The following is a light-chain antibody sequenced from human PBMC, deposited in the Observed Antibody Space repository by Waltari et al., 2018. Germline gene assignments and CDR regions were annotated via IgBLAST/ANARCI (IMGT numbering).Light chain of an antibody. V-gene: IGKV1-33*01. CDR1: HDINTA. CDR2: FAS. Sequence: DIQMTQSPSSLSASVGDRVTITCQASHDINTAVNWYQQKTGKAPNLVIYFASKLQSGVPSRFTGSGSGTNFTLTISSLQPEDIATYYCQQCDRVPPTFAQGTELEIK. CDR3: QQCDRVPPT. J-gene: IGKJ2*01.